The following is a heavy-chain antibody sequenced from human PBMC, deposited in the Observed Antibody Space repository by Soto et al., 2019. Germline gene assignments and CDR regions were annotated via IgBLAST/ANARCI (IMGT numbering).Heavy chain of an antibody. V-gene: IGHV5-51*01. Sequence: GESLKISCKTSGYRFATSCIGWVLQMPWKGLEWMGIIYPADSDTRYSPSFQGQVTISADKSVNTAYLQWSSLKASDTAMYYCARPGATAYGMDVWGQGTTVTVSS. CDR2: IYPADSDT. J-gene: IGHJ6*02. CDR3: ARPGATAYGMDV. CDR1: GYRFATSC.